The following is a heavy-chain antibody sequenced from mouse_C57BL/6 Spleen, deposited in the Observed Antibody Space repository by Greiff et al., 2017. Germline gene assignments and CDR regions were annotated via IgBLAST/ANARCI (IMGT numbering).Heavy chain of an antibody. CDR1: GYAFSSSW. J-gene: IGHJ2*01. Sequence: QVQLQQSGPELVKPGASVKISCKASGYAFSSSWMNWVKQRPGKGLEWIGRIYPGDGDTNYNGKFKGKATLTPDKSSSTAYMQLSSLTSEDSAVYFCASDSSGYFDYWGQGTTLTVSS. CDR3: ASDSSGYFDY. CDR2: IYPGDGDT. D-gene: IGHD3-2*02. V-gene: IGHV1-82*01.